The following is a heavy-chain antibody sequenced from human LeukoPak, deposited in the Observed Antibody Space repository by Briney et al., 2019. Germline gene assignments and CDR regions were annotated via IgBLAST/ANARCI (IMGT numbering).Heavy chain of an antibody. CDR1: GASISSYY. D-gene: IGHD3-10*01. J-gene: IGHJ4*02. CDR2: IYYSGST. CDR3: ARHRTGTYYYGSGSYFVDY. Sequence: SETLSLTCTVSGASISSYYWTWIRQPPGKGLEWIGYIYYSGSTSYNPSLNSRVTISVDTSKNQFPLKLTSVTAADTAGYYCARHRTGTYYYGSGSYFVDYWGQGTLVTVSS. V-gene: IGHV4-59*08.